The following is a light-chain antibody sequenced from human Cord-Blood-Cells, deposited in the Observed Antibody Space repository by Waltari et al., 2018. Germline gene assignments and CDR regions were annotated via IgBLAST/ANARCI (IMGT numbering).Light chain of an antibody. CDR1: QSISSY. Sequence: DIQMPQSPSSLSASVGDRVTITCRASQSISSYLNWYKQKPGKAPKLLIYAASSLQSGVPSRFSGSGSGTDFTLTISSLQPEDFATYYCQQSYSTPLTFGGGTKVEIK. CDR2: AAS. V-gene: IGKV1-39*01. CDR3: QQSYSTPLT. J-gene: IGKJ4*01.